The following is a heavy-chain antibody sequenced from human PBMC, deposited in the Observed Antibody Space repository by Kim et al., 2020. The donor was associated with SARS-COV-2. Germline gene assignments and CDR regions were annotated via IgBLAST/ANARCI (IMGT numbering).Heavy chain of an antibody. CDR2: ISAYNGNT. D-gene: IGHD3-16*02. V-gene: IGHV1-18*04. J-gene: IGHJ4*02. CDR3: ARDLIDDVAYDYVWVSYRPLDY. Sequence: ASVKVSCKASGYTFTSYGISWVRQAPGQGLEWMGWISAYNGNTNYAQKLQGRVTMTTDTSTSTAYMELRSLRSDDTAVYYCARDLIDDVAYDYVWVSYRPLDYWGQGTLVTVSS. CDR1: GYTFTSYG.